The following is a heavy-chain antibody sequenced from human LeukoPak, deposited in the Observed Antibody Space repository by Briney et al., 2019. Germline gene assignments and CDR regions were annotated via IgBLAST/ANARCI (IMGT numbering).Heavy chain of an antibody. J-gene: IGHJ4*02. Sequence: PGGSLRLSCAASGVTVNSIYMSWVRQAPGEGLEWVSVIYAGGDTYYAESVKGRFTISRDNSKNTLYLQMNSLRAEDTAVYYCAKATPRYYDSSGYYEANHYYYFDYWGQGTLVTVSS. CDR2: IYAGGDT. CDR1: GVTVNSIY. D-gene: IGHD3-22*01. CDR3: AKATPRYYDSSGYYEANHYYYFDY. V-gene: IGHV3-53*01.